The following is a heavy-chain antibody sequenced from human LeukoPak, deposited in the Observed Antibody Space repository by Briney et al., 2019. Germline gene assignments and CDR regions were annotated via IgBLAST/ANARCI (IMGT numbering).Heavy chain of an antibody. J-gene: IGHJ4*02. CDR1: GFTFSSYS. Sequence: GGSLRLSCAASGFTFSSYSMNWVRQAPGKGLEWVSSISSSSSYIYYADSVKGRFTISRDNSKNTLYLQMNSLRAEDTAVYYCARARGSYYEGYYFDYWGQGTLVTVSS. D-gene: IGHD1-26*01. CDR2: ISSSSSYI. CDR3: ARARGSYYEGYYFDY. V-gene: IGHV3-21*01.